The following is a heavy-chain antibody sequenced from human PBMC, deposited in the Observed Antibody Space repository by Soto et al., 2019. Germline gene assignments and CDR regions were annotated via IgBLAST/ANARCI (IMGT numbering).Heavy chain of an antibody. V-gene: IGHV4-59*01. D-gene: IGHD2-21*01. CDR3: TRGGDPYKTGH. CDR1: GDSISAYS. Sequence: PSETLSLTCTVSGDSISAYSWSWIRQPPGKGLEWIGFIHYSGSTNYNPSLKGRVTMSVDTSKNQFSLKLTSVNTADTAIYYCTRGGDPYKTGHWGQGTLVTVSS. J-gene: IGHJ4*02. CDR2: IHYSGST.